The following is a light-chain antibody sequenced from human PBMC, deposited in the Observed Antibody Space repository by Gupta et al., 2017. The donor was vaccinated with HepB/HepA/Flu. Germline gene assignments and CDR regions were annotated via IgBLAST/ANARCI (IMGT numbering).Light chain of an antibody. CDR1: SSDVGGYNY. Sequence: QYALTQPRSVSGYPGQPVTTSCTGTSSDVGGYNYVSWYQQQRGKAPKLMIYDVSKRPSGVPDRFSGSKSGNTASLTISGLQAEDEADYYCCSYAGSYTYVFGTGTKVTVL. CDR2: DVS. CDR3: CSYAGSYTYV. J-gene: IGLJ1*01. V-gene: IGLV2-11*01.